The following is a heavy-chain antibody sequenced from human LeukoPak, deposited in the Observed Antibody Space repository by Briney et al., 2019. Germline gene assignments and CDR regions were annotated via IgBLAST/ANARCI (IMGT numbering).Heavy chain of an antibody. Sequence: GGSLRLSCSASGFTFSSYAMRWVRQAPGKGLEYVSAISSNGGGTYYADSVKGRFTISRDNSKNTLYLQMSSLRAEDTAVYYCVKARGYGSGRDYFDYWGQGTLATVSS. D-gene: IGHD3-10*01. CDR1: GFTFSSYA. CDR3: VKARGYGSGRDYFDY. V-gene: IGHV3-64D*06. CDR2: ISSNGGGT. J-gene: IGHJ4*02.